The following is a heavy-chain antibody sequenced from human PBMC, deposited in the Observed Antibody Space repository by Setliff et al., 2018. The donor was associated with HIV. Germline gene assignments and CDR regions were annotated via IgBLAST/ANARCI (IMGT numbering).Heavy chain of an antibody. CDR2: LYQSGSA. CDR3: ARDPHYYDSSGHYSWFYFDF. J-gene: IGHJ4*02. Sequence: SETLSLTCTVSYYSIRSEYYWGWVRQPPGKGLEWIGSLYQSGSAYYNPSLKSRVTISVDMSKNQFSLRLSSVTAADTAVYYCARDPHYYDSSGHYSWFYFDFWGQGTLVTVSS. V-gene: IGHV4-38-2*02. D-gene: IGHD3-22*01. CDR1: YYSIRSEYY.